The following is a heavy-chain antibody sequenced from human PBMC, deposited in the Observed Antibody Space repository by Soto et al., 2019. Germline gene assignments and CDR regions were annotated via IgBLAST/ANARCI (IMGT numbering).Heavy chain of an antibody. CDR3: ARSSGYSSSWYTFDI. J-gene: IGHJ3*02. V-gene: IGHV3-53*01. CDR2: IYSAGNT. CDR1: GFTVSSNY. Sequence: PGGSLRLSCAASGFTVSSNYMTWVRQAPGKGLEWVSVIYSAGNTHYADSVRGRFTISRDNSKDTLYLQMNSLRAEDTAVYYCARSSGYSSSWYTFDIWGQGTMVTVSS. D-gene: IGHD6-13*01.